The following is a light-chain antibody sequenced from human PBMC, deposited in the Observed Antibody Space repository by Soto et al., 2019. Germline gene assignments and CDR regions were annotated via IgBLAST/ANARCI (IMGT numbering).Light chain of an antibody. CDR3: SSYAGSDSDLFDV. CDR1: SSDVGAYNH. CDR2: EVT. V-gene: IGLV2-8*01. J-gene: IGLJ1*01. Sequence: QSALTQPPSASGSPGQSVTISCTGTSSDVGAYNHVSWYQQHPGKAPKLMISEVTKRPSGVPDRFSGSKSGNTASLTVSGLQAEDEADYYCSSYAGSDSDLFDVFGTGTKLTVL.